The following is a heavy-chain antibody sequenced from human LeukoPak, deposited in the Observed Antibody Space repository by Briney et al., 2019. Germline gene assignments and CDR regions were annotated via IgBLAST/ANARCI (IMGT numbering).Heavy chain of an antibody. CDR3: ARGLRYGGSYDWFDP. CDR2: IDSDGSNT. J-gene: IGHJ5*02. CDR1: GFTFRTYW. D-gene: IGHD1-26*01. V-gene: IGHV3-74*01. Sequence: GGSLRLSCAGYGFTFRTYWMHWVRQAPGKGLVWVSRIDSDGSNTNYADSVKGRFTISRDNAKNTLYLQMHSLRAEDTAVYYCARGLRYGGSYDWFDPWGQGTLSPSPQ.